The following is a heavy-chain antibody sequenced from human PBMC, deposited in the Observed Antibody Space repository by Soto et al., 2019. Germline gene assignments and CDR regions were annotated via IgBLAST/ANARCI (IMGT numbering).Heavy chain of an antibody. CDR3: GRDRNVAVTGILSPYGMEV. Sequence: SVKVSCKASGGTFSSYAISWVRQAPGHGREWMGGVIPIFRTENYAQKFQGSVTITADEPRSTAYMELSSLRSEDTAVYYCGRDRNVAVTGILSPYGMEVWGQGTPVTVSS. J-gene: IGHJ6*02. CDR2: VIPIFRTE. CDR1: GGTFSSYA. D-gene: IGHD2-21*02. V-gene: IGHV1-69*13.